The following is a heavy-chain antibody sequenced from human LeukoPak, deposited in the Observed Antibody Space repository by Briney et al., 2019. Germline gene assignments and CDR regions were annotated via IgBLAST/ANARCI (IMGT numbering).Heavy chain of an antibody. D-gene: IGHD1-1*01. CDR3: ARHVQLERLFDP. Sequence: SETLSLTCTVSGGSISSVSDYWGWIRQPPGKGLEWIGCIYYSGSTYYNPSLKSRVTISVDTSKNLSSLKLSSVTAADTAVYYCARHVQLERLFDPWGQGTLVTVSS. V-gene: IGHV4-39*01. CDR1: GGSISSVSDY. J-gene: IGHJ5*02. CDR2: IYYSGST.